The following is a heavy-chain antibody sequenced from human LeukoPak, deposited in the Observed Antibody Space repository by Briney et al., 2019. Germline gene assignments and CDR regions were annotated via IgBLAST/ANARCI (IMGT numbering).Heavy chain of an antibody. V-gene: IGHV3-21*01. CDR1: GFTFSSYS. Sequence: GGSLRLSCAASGFTFSSYSMNWVRQAPGKGLEWVSSISSSSSYIYYADSVKGRFTISRDNVKNSLYLQMNSLRAEDTAVYYCARDLGLRFLEWLHYFDYWGQGTLVTVSS. D-gene: IGHD3-3*01. CDR3: ARDLGLRFLEWLHYFDY. CDR2: ISSSSSYI. J-gene: IGHJ4*02.